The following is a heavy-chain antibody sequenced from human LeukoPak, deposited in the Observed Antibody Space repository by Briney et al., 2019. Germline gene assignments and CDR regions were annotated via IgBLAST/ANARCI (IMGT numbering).Heavy chain of an antibody. CDR1: GFTFSNCA. CDR3: ARGRRDGYNSDY. V-gene: IGHV3-53*01. J-gene: IGHJ4*02. CDR2: IYSGGST. Sequence: GGSLRLSCAASGFTFSNCAMSWVRQAPGKGLEWVSVIYSGGSTYYADSVEGRFTISRDNSKNTLYLQMNSLRAEDTAVYYCARGRRDGYNSDYWGQGTLVTVSS. D-gene: IGHD5-24*01.